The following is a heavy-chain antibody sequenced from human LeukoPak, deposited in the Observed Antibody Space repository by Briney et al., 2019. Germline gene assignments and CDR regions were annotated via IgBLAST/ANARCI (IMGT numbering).Heavy chain of an antibody. CDR2: INHSGST. CDR1: GGSFSDYY. J-gene: IGHJ6*02. Sequence: PSETLSLTCAVYGGSFSDYYWSWIRQPPGKGLEWIGEINHSGSTNYNPSLKSRVTISVDTAKNQFSLKLSSVTAADTAVYYCAREPMVRESGYYYYGMDVWGQGTTVTVSS. D-gene: IGHD3-10*01. V-gene: IGHV4-34*01. CDR3: AREPMVRESGYYYYGMDV.